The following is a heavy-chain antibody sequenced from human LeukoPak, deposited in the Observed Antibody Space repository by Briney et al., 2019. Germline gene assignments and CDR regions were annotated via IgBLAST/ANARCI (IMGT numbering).Heavy chain of an antibody. CDR1: GLTLSTYA. J-gene: IGHJ6*03. CDR3: ASSPRIVGRLDYYYYMDV. V-gene: IGHV1-69*05. Sequence: SVKVSCKASGLTLSTYAISWVRQAPGQGLEWMGGIIPMFGSAHYAQKFQDRVTITTDESTTIAYMELSSLRSEDTAVYYCASSPRIVGRLDYYYYMDVRGKGTTVTVSS. CDR2: IIPMFGSA. D-gene: IGHD6-6*01.